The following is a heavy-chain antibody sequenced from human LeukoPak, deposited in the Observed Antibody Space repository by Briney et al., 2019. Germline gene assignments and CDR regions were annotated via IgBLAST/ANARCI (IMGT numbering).Heavy chain of an antibody. CDR3: ARGLPGFWSGLRFDP. V-gene: IGHV3-23*01. CDR2: ISGSGGSA. Sequence: GGSLRLSCVASGFTFSSYAMSWVRQAPGKGLEWVSAISGSGGSAYFADSVMGRFTISRDNSKNTLYLQMNSLRAEDTAVYYCARGLPGFWSGLRFDPWGQGTLVTVSS. D-gene: IGHD3-3*01. CDR1: GFTFSSYA. J-gene: IGHJ5*02.